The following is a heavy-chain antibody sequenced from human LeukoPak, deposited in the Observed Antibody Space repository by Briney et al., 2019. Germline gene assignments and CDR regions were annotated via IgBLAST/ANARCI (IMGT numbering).Heavy chain of an antibody. CDR2: IYYSGST. Sequence: SETLSLTCTVSGGSISSYFWSWIRQPPGKGLEWIGYIYYSGSTNYNPSLKSRVTISVDTSKNQFSLKLSSVTAADTAVYYCASSRRLSHFDYWGQGTLVTVSS. D-gene: IGHD6-19*01. CDR3: ASSRRLSHFDY. CDR1: GGSISSYF. V-gene: IGHV4-59*01. J-gene: IGHJ4*02.